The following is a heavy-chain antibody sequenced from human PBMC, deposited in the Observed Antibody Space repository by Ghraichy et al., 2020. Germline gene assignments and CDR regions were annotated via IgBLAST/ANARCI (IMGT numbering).Heavy chain of an antibody. J-gene: IGHJ6*02. CDR2: IIPIFGTA. V-gene: IGHV1-69*06. CDR1: GGTFSSYA. Sequence: SVKVSCKASGGTFSSYAISWVRQAPGQGLEWMGGIIPIFGTANYAQKFQGRVTITADKSTSTAYMELSSLRSEDTAVYYCARVGEAAAGTVSLYYYYGMDVWGQGTTVTVSS. D-gene: IGHD6-13*01. CDR3: ARVGEAAAGTVSLYYYYGMDV.